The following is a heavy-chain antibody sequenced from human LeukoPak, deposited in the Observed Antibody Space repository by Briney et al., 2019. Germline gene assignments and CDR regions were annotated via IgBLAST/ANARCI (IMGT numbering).Heavy chain of an antibody. J-gene: IGHJ4*02. CDR3: ARSPSGLDCSGGSCYSIFGY. D-gene: IGHD2-15*01. V-gene: IGHV2-70*11. CDR1: GFSLSTRGMC. Sequence: SGPALVKPTPILTLTCTFSGFSLSTRGMCVNWIRQPPGKALEWLARIDWDDDKYYRTSLKTRLNISKDTSKNQVVLSMTNMDPVDTATYYCARSPSGLDCSGGSCYSIFGYWGQGSRVTVSS. CDR2: IDWDDDK.